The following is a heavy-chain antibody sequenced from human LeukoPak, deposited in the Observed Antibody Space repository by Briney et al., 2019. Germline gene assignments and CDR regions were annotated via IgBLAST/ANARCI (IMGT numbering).Heavy chain of an antibody. J-gene: IGHJ4*02. CDR3: TSELGIVGGRRNDC. CDR1: GFTFNIYA. V-gene: IGHV3-21*01. D-gene: IGHD1-26*01. Sequence: PGGSLRLSCAASGFTFNIYAMNWVRQAPGKGLEWVASISSSSDFIAYADSARGRFTISRDNAKNSLYLQMNSLGADDTALYYCTSELGIVGGRRNDCWGQGTLVTVSS. CDR2: ISSSSDFI.